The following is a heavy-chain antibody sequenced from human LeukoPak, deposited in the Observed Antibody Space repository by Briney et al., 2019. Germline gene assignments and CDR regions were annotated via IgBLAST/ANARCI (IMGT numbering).Heavy chain of an antibody. D-gene: IGHD3-3*01. CDR1: GFTFSSYA. V-gene: IGHV3-23*01. CDR2: ISGGGGST. Sequence: GGSLRLSCAASGFTFSSYAMSWVRQAPGKGLEWVSAISGGGGSTYYADSVKGRFTISRDNSKNTLYLQMNSLRAEDTAVYYCAKTPGLLKWLLVYFDYWGQGTLVTVSS. CDR3: AKTPGLLKWLLVYFDY. J-gene: IGHJ4*02.